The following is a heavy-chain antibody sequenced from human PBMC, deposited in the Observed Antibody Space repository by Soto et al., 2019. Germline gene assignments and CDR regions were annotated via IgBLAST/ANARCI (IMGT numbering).Heavy chain of an antibody. CDR1: GYTFTTYD. J-gene: IGHJ4*02. D-gene: IGHD6-25*01. Sequence: SVKVSCKASGYTFTTYDISWVRQATGQGLEWMGWMNPYSGNTGHAQKFQGRVTVTRNTSISTVYMELSGLRPDDTAVYYCARRKERSGPHYFDYWGQGSQVTV. CDR3: ARRKERSGPHYFDY. V-gene: IGHV1-8*01. CDR2: MNPYSGNT.